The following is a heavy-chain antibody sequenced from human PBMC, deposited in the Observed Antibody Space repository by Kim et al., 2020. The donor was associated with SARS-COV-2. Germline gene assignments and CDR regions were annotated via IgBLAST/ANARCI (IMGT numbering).Heavy chain of an antibody. J-gene: IGHJ4*02. D-gene: IGHD5-12*01. V-gene: IGHV3-11*04. Sequence: YYADSVKGRFTISENNAKNSLYLQMNSLRAEDTAVYYCARAGWLQGHFDYWGQGTLVTVSS. CDR3: ARAGWLQGHFDY.